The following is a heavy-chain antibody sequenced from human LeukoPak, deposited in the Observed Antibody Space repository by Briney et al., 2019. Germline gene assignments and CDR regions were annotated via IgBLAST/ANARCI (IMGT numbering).Heavy chain of an antibody. CDR2: SSPYNGKT. CDR1: GYTFINYG. D-gene: IGHD2/OR15-2a*01. Sequence: ASVKVSCKSSGYTFINYGNTWVRQAPGQGLEWMGWSSPYNGKTNYAQKLQGRVTMTTDTSTNTAYMELRSLRSDDTAVYYCARGGIDIVSVPVSNWFDPWGQGTLVTVSS. J-gene: IGHJ5*02. CDR3: ARGGIDIVSVPVSNWFDP. V-gene: IGHV1-18*01.